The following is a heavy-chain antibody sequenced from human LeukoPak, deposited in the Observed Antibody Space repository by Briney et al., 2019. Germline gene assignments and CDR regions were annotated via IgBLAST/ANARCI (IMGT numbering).Heavy chain of an antibody. Sequence: GESLKISCKGSGYSFTSHRIGWVRQMPGKGLEWMGIIYPGDSDTRYSPSFQGQVTISADESISTAYLQWSSLKASDTAMYYCARLRSGWAYDAFDIWRQGTMVSVSS. CDR2: IYPGDSDT. CDR1: GYSFTSHR. V-gene: IGHV5-51*01. CDR3: ARLRSGWAYDAFDI. D-gene: IGHD6-19*01. J-gene: IGHJ3*02.